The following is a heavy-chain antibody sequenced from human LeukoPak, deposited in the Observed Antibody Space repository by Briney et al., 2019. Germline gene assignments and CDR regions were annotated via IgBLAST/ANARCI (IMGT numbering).Heavy chain of an antibody. CDR2: INPRYGSA. CDR3: AREEARDGSTGYYFDY. CDR1: GYTFSNYH. D-gene: IGHD5-24*01. V-gene: IGHV1-46*01. J-gene: IGHJ4*02. Sequence: ASVKVSCKASGYTFSNYHIHWVRQAPGQGIEWMGIINPRYGSATYAQKFQGIVTMTRDMSTSTVHMELSSLRSDDTAVYYCAREEARDGSTGYYFDYWGQGTLLTVSS.